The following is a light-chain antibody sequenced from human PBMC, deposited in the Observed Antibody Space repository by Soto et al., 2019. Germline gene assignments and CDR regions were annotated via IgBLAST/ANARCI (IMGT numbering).Light chain of an antibody. J-gene: IGKJ1*01. Sequence: EIVLTQSPGTLSLSPGERATLSCRASQSVSSSYLAWYQQKPGQAPRLLIYGASSRATGIPDRFSGSGSGTDFTLTISRLEPEDFAVYYCQQYGSSPWTFGQGTGWIS. V-gene: IGKV3-20*01. CDR3: QQYGSSPWT. CDR2: GAS. CDR1: QSVSSSY.